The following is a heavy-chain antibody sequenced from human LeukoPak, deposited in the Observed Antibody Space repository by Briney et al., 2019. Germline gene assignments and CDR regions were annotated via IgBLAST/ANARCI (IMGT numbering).Heavy chain of an antibody. CDR1: GFTFSSYW. V-gene: IGHV3-7*04. D-gene: IGHD5-24*01. CDR3: ARAEEQRWGYVDY. J-gene: IGHJ4*02. Sequence: GGSLRLSCAASGFTFSSYWMTWVRQAPGKGLEWVANIKQDGSDKYYVDSVKGRFTISRDNAKNSLYLQMNSLRDVDTAVYYCARAEEQRWGYVDYWGQGTLVTVSS. CDR2: IKQDGSDK.